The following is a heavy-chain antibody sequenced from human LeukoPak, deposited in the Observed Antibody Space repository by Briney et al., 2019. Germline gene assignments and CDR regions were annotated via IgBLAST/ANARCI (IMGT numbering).Heavy chain of an antibody. CDR3: TRYTVAASDY. D-gene: IGHD6-19*01. CDR1: GFTFSNAW. J-gene: IGHJ4*02. V-gene: IGHV3-15*01. Sequence: PGGSLRLSCAASGFTFSNAWMSWVRQAPGKGLEWIGRIKTKTEGGTTDYAAPVKGRFTISRNDSKNTLYLQMNSLKTEDTGLYYCTRYTVAASDYWGQGTLVTVSS. CDR2: IKTKTEGGTT.